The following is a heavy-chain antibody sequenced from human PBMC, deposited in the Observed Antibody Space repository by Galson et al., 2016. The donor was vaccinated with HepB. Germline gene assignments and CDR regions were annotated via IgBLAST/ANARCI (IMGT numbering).Heavy chain of an antibody. CDR1: GFTFSNYA. CDR2: TSSDESVK. Sequence: SLRLSCAASGFTFSNYAMSWVRQAPGKGLEWVATTSSDESVKHYADPVQGRFTISKDNFKNTLYLQMNSLRAEDTAVYYCARLYGDVTLFDYWGQGTLVTVSS. D-gene: IGHD4-17*01. J-gene: IGHJ4*02. V-gene: IGHV3-30*04. CDR3: ARLYGDVTLFDY.